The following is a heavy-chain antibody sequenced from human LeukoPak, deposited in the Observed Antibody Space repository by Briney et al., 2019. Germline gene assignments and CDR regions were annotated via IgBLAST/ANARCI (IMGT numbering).Heavy chain of an antibody. Sequence: GGSLRLSCAASGFTFSSYAMHWVRQAPGKGLEWVAVISYDGSNKYYADSVKGRFTISRDNSKNTLYLQMNSLRAEDTAVYYCARGPEGIAAAGGSDYWGQGTLVTVSS. D-gene: IGHD6-13*01. CDR2: ISYDGSNK. CDR1: GFTFSSYA. J-gene: IGHJ4*02. V-gene: IGHV3-30-3*01. CDR3: ARGPEGIAAAGGSDY.